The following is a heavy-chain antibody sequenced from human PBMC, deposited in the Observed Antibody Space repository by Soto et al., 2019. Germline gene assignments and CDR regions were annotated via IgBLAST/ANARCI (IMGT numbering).Heavy chain of an antibody. CDR3: GRSGYTYAPTWYSYSYRAV. J-gene: IGHJ6*03. CDR2: INAGNGNT. CDR1: GYTFTSYA. V-gene: IGHV1-3*01. Sequence: ASVKVSRNASGYTFTSYAMHWVRLAPGQRLEWMGWINAGNGNTKYSQKFQGRVTITRDTSASTAYMELSSLRSEDTAVYYCGRSGYTYAPTWYSYSYRAVWGKGPTVPVPS. D-gene: IGHD5-18*01.